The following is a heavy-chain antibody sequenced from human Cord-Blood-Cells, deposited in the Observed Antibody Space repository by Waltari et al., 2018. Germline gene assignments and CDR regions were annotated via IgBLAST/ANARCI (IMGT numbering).Heavy chain of an antibody. Sequence: EVQLVESGGGLVQPGGYLRISCAASGFTLSSYDMHGVRKATGKGLEWVSAIGTSCDTYYPGSVNGRITISRENAKSSLYLEMNSLRAGDTAVYYCARSANDAFDIWGQGTMVTVSS. CDR1: GFTLSSYD. J-gene: IGHJ3*02. CDR2: IGTSCDT. CDR3: ARSANDAFDI. V-gene: IGHV3-13*01.